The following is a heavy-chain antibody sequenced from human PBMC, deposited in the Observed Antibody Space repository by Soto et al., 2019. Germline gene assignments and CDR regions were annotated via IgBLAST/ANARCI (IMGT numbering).Heavy chain of an antibody. CDR2: ISWNSGSI. CDR1: GFTFDDYA. D-gene: IGHD6-19*01. CDR3: AKDSHSAAFISVAASNWFDH. Sequence: HPXGSLSLSCTASGFTFDDYAMHWVRQAPEKGLDWVSGISWNSGSIGYADSVKGRFTISRDNAQNSLYLQMSRLRAEDTALYDCAKDSHSAAFISVAASNWFDHWGQGSLVTVSS. J-gene: IGHJ5*02. V-gene: IGHV3-9*01.